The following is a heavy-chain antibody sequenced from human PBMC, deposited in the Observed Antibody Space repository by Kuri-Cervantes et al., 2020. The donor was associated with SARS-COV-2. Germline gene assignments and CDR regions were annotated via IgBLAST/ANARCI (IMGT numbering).Heavy chain of an antibody. D-gene: IGHD3-10*01. CDR3: ARDDDVLLRFGPHYYYGMDV. CDR1: GGSISSYY. Sequence: SETLSLTCPVSGGSISSYYWSWIRQPPGKGLEWIGYIYYTGSTNYNPSLKSRVTISVDTPKKQFSLKPSSVTAADTAVYYCARDDDVLLRFGPHYYYGMDVWGQGTTVTVSS. J-gene: IGHJ6*02. CDR2: IYYTGST. V-gene: IGHV4-59*12.